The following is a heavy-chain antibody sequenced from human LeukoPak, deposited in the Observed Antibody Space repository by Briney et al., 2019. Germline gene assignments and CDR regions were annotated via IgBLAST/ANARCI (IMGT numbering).Heavy chain of an antibody. V-gene: IGHV3-7*03. J-gene: IGHJ4*02. CDR2: IKQDGGEK. Sequence: GGSLRLSCEVSGLIFSTYWMTWVRQAPGKGLEWVANIKQDGGEKYYVDSVKGRFTISRDNAKNSLYLQMNSLRVEDTAVYYCARDGRPLDYWGQGTLVTVSS. CDR3: ARDGRPLDY. CDR1: GLIFSTYW.